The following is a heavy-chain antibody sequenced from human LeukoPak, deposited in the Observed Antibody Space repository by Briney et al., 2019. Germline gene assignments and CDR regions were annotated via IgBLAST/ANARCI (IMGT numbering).Heavy chain of an antibody. Sequence: GGSLSLSCTASGLIFSNFAMTWVRQAPGKGLEWVSTITSGFSPFYADSVKGRFTISRDNSQNTFHLQMNSLRAEDTAVYYCARVVSGTTIDDYFDYWGQGTLVTVSS. D-gene: IGHD1-7*01. J-gene: IGHJ4*02. CDR2: ITSGFSP. CDR3: ARVVSGTTIDDYFDY. CDR1: GLIFSNFA. V-gene: IGHV3-23*01.